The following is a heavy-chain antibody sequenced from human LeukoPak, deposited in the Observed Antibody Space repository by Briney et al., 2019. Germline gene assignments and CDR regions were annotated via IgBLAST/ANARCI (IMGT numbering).Heavy chain of an antibody. D-gene: IGHD3-10*01. J-gene: IGHJ4*02. Sequence: ASVKVSCKASGYTFTGYYMHWVRQAPGQGLEWMGWINPNSGGTNYVQKFQGRVTMTRDTSISTAYMELSRLRSDDTAVYYCARDSRAVRGVINYWGQGTLVTVSS. V-gene: IGHV1-2*02. CDR3: ARDSRAVRGVINY. CDR2: INPNSGGT. CDR1: GYTFTGYY.